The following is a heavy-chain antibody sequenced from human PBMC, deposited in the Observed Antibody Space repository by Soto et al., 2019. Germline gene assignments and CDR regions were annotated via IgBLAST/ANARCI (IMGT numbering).Heavy chain of an antibody. J-gene: IGHJ4*02. Sequence: EEQLLESGGGLVQPGGSLRLSCVASGFTLRTYAMAWVRQAPGTGLEWVSTSSDNGVRAFYADSVKGRFTVSRDNSKNTLYLQMNSLRADDTAVYYCAREGLSYGPKGAVFDHWGQGSRVTVSS. CDR2: SSDNGVRA. CDR1: GFTLRTYA. D-gene: IGHD5-18*01. V-gene: IGHV3-23*01. CDR3: AREGLSYGPKGAVFDH.